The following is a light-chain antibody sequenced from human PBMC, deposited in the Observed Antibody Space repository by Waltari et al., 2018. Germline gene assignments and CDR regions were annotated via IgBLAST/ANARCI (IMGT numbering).Light chain of an antibody. V-gene: IGLV6-57*01. CDR2: DDY. Sequence: FMLTQPHSVSESPGKTVTISCTRTRGSIDSTYVQWYQQRPGRSPTTVIYDDYQRPSGVPTRFSASIDRASNSASLTIAGLTTEDEADYCCLSFDNTLWVFGGGTKLTVL. CDR3: LSFDNTLWV. CDR1: RGSIDSTY. J-gene: IGLJ3*02.